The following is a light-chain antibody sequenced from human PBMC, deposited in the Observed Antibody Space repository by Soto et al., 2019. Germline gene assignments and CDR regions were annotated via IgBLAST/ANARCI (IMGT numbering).Light chain of an antibody. CDR1: QSISRW. CDR2: DAS. V-gene: IGKV1-5*01. Sequence: DIQMTQSLSTLSASVGERVTITCRTSQSISRWLAWYQQKPGKATNLLVDDASSLKRGVPSRFSGSGSGTEFTLTISSLQPDDLATYYCQQYNSYSFGQGTKVDI. CDR3: QQYNSYS. J-gene: IGKJ1*01.